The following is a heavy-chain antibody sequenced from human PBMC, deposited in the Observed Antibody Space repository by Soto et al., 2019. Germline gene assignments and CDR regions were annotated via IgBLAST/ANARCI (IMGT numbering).Heavy chain of an antibody. Sequence: SVKVSCKASGGTFSSYAISWVRQAPGQGLEWMGGIIPIFGTANYAQKFQGRVTITADESTSTAYMELSSLRSEDTAVYYRASRGVVAATRNWFDPWGQGTLVTVSS. V-gene: IGHV1-69*13. CDR1: GGTFSSYA. CDR2: IIPIFGTA. J-gene: IGHJ5*02. CDR3: ASRGVVAATRNWFDP. D-gene: IGHD2-15*01.